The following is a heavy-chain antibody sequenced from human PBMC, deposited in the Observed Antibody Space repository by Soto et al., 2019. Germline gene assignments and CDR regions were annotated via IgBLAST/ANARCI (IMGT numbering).Heavy chain of an antibody. J-gene: IGHJ4*02. CDR2: INTYNGAT. D-gene: IGHD2-15*01. Sequence: ASVKVSCKVSGYTLTTYGITWVRQAPGQGLEWMGWINTYNGATNYARNLQGRVTMTTDTSTSTAYMELRSLRSDDTAVYYCARDCSGVTCHKGAPDDWGQGTLYRVSS. CDR3: ARDCSGVTCHKGAPDD. V-gene: IGHV1-18*01. CDR1: GYTLTTYG.